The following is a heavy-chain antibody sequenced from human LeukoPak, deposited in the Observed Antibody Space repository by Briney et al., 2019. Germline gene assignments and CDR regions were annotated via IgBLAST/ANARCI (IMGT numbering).Heavy chain of an antibody. V-gene: IGHV4-34*01. J-gene: IGHJ4*02. CDR1: GGSFSGYD. Sequence: SETLSLTCAVYGGSFSGYDWSWIRQPPGKGLEWIGEINHSGSTNYNPSLKSRVTISVDTSKNQFSLKLSSVTAADTAVYYCAREYLWLPTLYFDYWGQGTLVTVSS. D-gene: IGHD2-2*01. CDR3: AREYLWLPTLYFDY. CDR2: INHSGST.